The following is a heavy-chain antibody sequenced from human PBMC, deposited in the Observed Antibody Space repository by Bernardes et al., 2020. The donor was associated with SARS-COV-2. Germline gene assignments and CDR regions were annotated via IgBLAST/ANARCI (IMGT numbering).Heavy chain of an antibody. D-gene: IGHD1-26*01. CDR2: ISSGGRA. CDR3: AKDSEDSGAGSGSYWGRDAFDF. Sequence: SESLSLTCTVCGVAISESSYYWGWLRQPPGKGLEWIGLISSGGRADYNPHLKSRVSIDIDTSKNQFYLRLTPVTAADTAVYYCAKDSEDSGAGSGSYWGRDAFDFWGQGILVTVSS. CDR1: GVAISESSYY. J-gene: IGHJ4*02. V-gene: IGHV4-39*02.